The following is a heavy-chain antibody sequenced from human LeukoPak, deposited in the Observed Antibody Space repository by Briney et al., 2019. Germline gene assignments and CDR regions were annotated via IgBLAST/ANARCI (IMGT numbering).Heavy chain of an antibody. J-gene: IGHJ4*02. CDR1: GFTFSRFG. Sequence: GGSLRLSCAASGFTFSRFGMNWVRQAPGKGLEWVSYISSSSSTIYYADSVKGRFTISRDNAKNTLYLQMNCLRAEDTAVYYCARGKYYDFWSGYGTLDYWGQGTLATVSS. D-gene: IGHD3-3*01. CDR2: ISSSSSTI. CDR3: ARGKYYDFWSGYGTLDY. V-gene: IGHV3-48*01.